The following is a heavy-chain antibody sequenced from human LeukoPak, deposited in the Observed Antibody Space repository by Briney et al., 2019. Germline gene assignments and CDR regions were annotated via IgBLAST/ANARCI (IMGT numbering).Heavy chain of an antibody. CDR1: GGTFSSYA. CDR2: IIPIFGTA. J-gene: IGHJ5*02. D-gene: IGHD6-13*01. CDR3: ARVPRLAAAGTGWFDP. Sequence: ASVKVSCKASGGTFSSYAISWVRQAPGQGLEWMGGIIPIFGTANYAQKFQGRVTITADESTSTAYMELSSPRSEDTAVYYCARVPRLAAAGTGWFDPWGQGTLVTVSS. V-gene: IGHV1-69*01.